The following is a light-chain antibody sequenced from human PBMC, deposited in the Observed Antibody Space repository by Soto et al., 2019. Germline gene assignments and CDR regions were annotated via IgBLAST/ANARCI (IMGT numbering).Light chain of an antibody. CDR3: QQYNTWPRT. CDR1: QSVSSK. CDR2: GAS. V-gene: IGKV3D-15*01. Sequence: EIVMTQSPATLSVPPGEGATLSCRASQSVSSKLAWYQQKPGQAPRLLIYGASSRATGVPDRFSGSGSGTDFTLTISRLEPEDFAVYYCQQYNTWPRTFGQGTKVDIK. J-gene: IGKJ1*01.